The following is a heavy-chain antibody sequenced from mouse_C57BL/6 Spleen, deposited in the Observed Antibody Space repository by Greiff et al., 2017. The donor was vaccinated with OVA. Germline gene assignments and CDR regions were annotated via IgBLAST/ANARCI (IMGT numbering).Heavy chain of an antibody. V-gene: IGHV1-52*01. CDR2: IDPSDSET. J-gene: IGHJ2*01. Sequence: VQLQQPGAELVRPGSSVKLSCKASGYTFTSYWMHWVKLRPIQGLEWIGNIDPSDSETHYNQKFKDKATLTVDKSSSTAYMQLSSLTSEDSAVFYCARVYDYDDGYYFDYWGQGTTLTVSS. D-gene: IGHD2-4*01. CDR1: GYTFTSYW. CDR3: ARVYDYDDGYYFDY.